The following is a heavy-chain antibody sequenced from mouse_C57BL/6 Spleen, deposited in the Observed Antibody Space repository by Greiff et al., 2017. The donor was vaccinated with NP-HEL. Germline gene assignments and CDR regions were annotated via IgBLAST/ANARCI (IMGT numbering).Heavy chain of an antibody. CDR1: GYAFSSSW. CDR3: AGFYYGNYDWYVDV. Sequence: VQLQQSGPELVKPGASVKISCKASGYAFSSSWMNWVKQRPGKGLEWIGRIYPGDGDTNYNGKFKGKATLTADKSSSTAYMQLSSLTSEDSAVYFCAGFYYGNYDWYVDVWGTGTTVTVSS. J-gene: IGHJ1*03. V-gene: IGHV1-82*01. CDR2: IYPGDGDT. D-gene: IGHD2-1*01.